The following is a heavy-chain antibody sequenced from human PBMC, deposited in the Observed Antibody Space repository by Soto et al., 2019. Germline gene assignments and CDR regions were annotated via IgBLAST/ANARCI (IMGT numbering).Heavy chain of an antibody. CDR2: IYYSGST. Sequence: ETLSLTWTVSGGSTSSYYGSWIRQSPGKGLEWIGHIYYSGSTNYTPSLKSRVTISSDTSNNQFSLKMSSVTAADTAIYYCARHTTVTNIDYWGRGTLVTVSS. D-gene: IGHD4-17*01. J-gene: IGHJ4*02. CDR1: GGSTSSYY. V-gene: IGHV4-59*01. CDR3: ARHTTVTNIDY.